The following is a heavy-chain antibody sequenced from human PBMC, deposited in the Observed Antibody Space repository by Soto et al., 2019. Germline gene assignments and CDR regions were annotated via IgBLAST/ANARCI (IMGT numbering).Heavy chain of an antibody. CDR1: GYSFTSYW. Sequence: GESLKISCRGSGYSFTSYWISWVRQMPGKGLEWMGRIDPSDSYTNYSPSFQGHVTISADKSISTAYLQWSSLKASDTAMYYCGRRPYFDILTVCSTDAFDIWGQGTMVTVSS. V-gene: IGHV5-10-1*01. D-gene: IGHD3-9*01. J-gene: IGHJ3*02. CDR3: GRRPYFDILTVCSTDAFDI. CDR2: IDPSDSYT.